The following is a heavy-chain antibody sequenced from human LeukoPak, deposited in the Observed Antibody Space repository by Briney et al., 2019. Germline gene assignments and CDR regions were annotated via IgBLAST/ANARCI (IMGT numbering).Heavy chain of an antibody. CDR3: ARTGSYWASYYYYYMDV. J-gene: IGHJ6*03. D-gene: IGHD1-26*01. V-gene: IGHV4-59*01. CDR1: GGSFSGYY. Sequence: SETLSLTCAVYGGSFSGYYWSWIRQPPGKGLEWIGYIYYSGSTNYNPSLKSRVTISVDTSKNQFSLKLSSVTAADTAVYYCARTGSYWASYYYYYMDVWGQGTLVTVSS. CDR2: IYYSGST.